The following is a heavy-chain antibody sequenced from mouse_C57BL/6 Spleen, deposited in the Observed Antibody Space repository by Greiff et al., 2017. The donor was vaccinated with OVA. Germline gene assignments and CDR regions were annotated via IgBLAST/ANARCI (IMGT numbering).Heavy chain of an antibody. Sequence: EVKVVESGEGLVKPGGSLKLSCAASGFTFSSYAMSWVRQTPEKRLEWVAYISSGGDYIYYADTVKGRFTISRDNARNTLYLQMSSLKSEDTAMYYCTRDNHYSNSAWFAYWGQGTLVTVSA. D-gene: IGHD2-5*01. V-gene: IGHV5-9-1*02. J-gene: IGHJ3*01. CDR3: TRDNHYSNSAWFAY. CDR2: ISSGGDYI. CDR1: GFTFSSYA.